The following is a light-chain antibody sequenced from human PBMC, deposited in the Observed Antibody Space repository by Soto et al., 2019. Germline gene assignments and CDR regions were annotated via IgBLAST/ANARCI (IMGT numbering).Light chain of an antibody. V-gene: IGKV3-11*01. Sequence: EIILTQSPAPLALSPGDRATLSCRSSQSVSHYLRGYQQKPGQAPRLLIYNVSNRATSIPARFSVRGSWTNFTLNISSMKTEDFAVYFSQQRSDWPLCTIGHGTKPEI. CDR2: NVS. CDR3: QQRSDWPLCT. CDR1: QSVSHY. J-gene: IGKJ2*02.